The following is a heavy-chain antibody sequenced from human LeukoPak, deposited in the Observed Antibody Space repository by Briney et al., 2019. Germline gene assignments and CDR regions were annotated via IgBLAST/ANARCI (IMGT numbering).Heavy chain of an antibody. J-gene: IGHJ4*02. Sequence: SETLSLTCTVSAGSISTISYYCGWIRQPPGKGLEWIGSSYSRGSTYYNPSLKSRVTISIDTSKNQFSLKLTSVTAADTAVYYCARRELPGIAISSDFDSWGPRNLFTVSS. D-gene: IGHD6-13*01. V-gene: IGHV4-39*01. CDR1: AGSISTISYY. CDR2: SYSRGST. CDR3: ARRELPGIAISSDFDS.